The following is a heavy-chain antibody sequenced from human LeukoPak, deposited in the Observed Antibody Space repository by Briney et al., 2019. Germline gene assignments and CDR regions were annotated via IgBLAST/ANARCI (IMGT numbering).Heavy chain of an antibody. Sequence: GRSLRLSCAASGFTFSSYGMHWVRQAPGKGLEWVAVISYDGSNKYYADSVKGRFTISRDNSKNTPYLQMSSLRAEDTAVYYCAKDLKQWLRSPFDYWGQGTLVTVSS. V-gene: IGHV3-30*18. D-gene: IGHD5-12*01. CDR1: GFTFSSYG. J-gene: IGHJ4*02. CDR2: ISYDGSNK. CDR3: AKDLKQWLRSPFDY.